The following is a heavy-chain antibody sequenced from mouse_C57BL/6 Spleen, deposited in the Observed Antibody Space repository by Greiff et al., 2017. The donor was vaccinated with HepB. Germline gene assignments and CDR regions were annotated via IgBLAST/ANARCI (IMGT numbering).Heavy chain of an antibody. CDR2: ISSGGSYT. CDR3: ARQYYGSSYAWFAY. CDR1: GFTFSSYG. D-gene: IGHD1-1*01. Sequence: DVMLVESGGDLVKPGGSLKLSCAASGFTFSSYGMSWVRQTPDKRLEWVATISSGGSYTYYPDSVKGRFTISRDNAKNTLYLQMSSLKSEDTAMYYCARQYYGSSYAWFAYWGQGTLVTVSA. V-gene: IGHV5-6*02. J-gene: IGHJ3*01.